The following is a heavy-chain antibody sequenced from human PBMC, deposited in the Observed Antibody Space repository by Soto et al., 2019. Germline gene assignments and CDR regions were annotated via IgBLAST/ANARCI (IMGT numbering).Heavy chain of an antibody. CDR3: AGASTWHPGAFDI. CDR2: IYYSGST. J-gene: IGHJ3*02. D-gene: IGHD5-12*01. Sequence: PSETLSLTCTVSGGSISPYYWSWIRQPPGRGLEWIGYIYYSGSTNYNPSLKSRVTISVDTSKNQFSLKLSSVTAADTAVYYCAGASTWHPGAFDIWGQGTTVTVSS. V-gene: IGHV4-59*12. CDR1: GGSISPYY.